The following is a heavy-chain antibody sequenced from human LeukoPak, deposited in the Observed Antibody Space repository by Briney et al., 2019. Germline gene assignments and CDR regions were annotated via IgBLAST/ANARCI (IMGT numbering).Heavy chain of an antibody. CDR1: GFTFSSYA. V-gene: IGHV3-30*04. CDR2: ISYDGSNK. Sequence: GGSLRLSCAASGFTFSSYAMHWVRQAPGKGLEWVAVISYDGSNKYYADSVKGRFTISRDNSKNTLYLQMNSLRAEDTAVYYCARVPFEGIAARYYYYYYMDVWGKGTTVTVSS. CDR3: ARVPFEGIAARYYYYYYMDV. J-gene: IGHJ6*03. D-gene: IGHD6-6*01.